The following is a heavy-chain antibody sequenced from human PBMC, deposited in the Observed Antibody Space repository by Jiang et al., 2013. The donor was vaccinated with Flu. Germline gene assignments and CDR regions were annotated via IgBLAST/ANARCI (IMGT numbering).Heavy chain of an antibody. D-gene: IGHD4-17*01. CDR3: ARHGRTVYFDY. CDR2: IYYSGST. Sequence: SGPGLVKPSETLSLTCTVSGGSISSYYWSWIRQPPGKGLEWIGYIYYSGSTNYNPSLKSRVTISVDTSKNQFSLKLSSVTAADTAVYYCARHGRTVYFDYWGQGTLVTVSS. CDR1: GGSISSYY. J-gene: IGHJ4*02. V-gene: IGHV4-59*08.